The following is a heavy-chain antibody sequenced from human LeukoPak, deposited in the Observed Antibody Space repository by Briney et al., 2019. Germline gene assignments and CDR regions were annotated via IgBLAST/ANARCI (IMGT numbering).Heavy chain of an antibody. CDR1: GFTFSSYS. CDR2: ISSDNNYI. CDR3: ARDQRASPSPADY. J-gene: IGHJ4*02. Sequence: PGGSLRLSCAASGFTFSSYSMNWVRQAPGKGLEWVASISSDNNYISYADSVKGRFTISRDHAENSLYLQMNSLRAEDTAVYFCARDQRASPSPADYWGQGTLVTVSS. V-gene: IGHV3-21*01.